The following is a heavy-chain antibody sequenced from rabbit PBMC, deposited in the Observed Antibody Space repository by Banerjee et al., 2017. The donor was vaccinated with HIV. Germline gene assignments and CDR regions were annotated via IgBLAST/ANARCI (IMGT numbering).Heavy chain of an antibody. D-gene: IGHD8-1*01. J-gene: IGHJ4*01. Sequence: QQQLEESGGGLVKPEGSLTLSCTASGFSFSNTYVMCWVRQAPGKGLEWIACIYGDSFDFTHYASWAKGRFTISRTSSTTVTLQMTSLTAADTATYFCARDYVGDSYSAFDLWGQGTLVTVS. CDR3: ARDYVGDSYSAFDL. CDR2: IYGDSFDFT. V-gene: IGHV1S45*01. CDR1: GFSFSNTYV.